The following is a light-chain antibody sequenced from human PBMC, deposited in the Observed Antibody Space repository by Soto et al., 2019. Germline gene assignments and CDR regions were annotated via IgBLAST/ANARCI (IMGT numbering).Light chain of an antibody. Sequence: DIPMTQSPSSLSASVGDRVTITCRASQGISNYLAWYQQKPGKVPKLLIYAASTLQSGVPSRFSGSGSGTDFTLTISSLQPEDVANYYCQKYNSATFTFGPGNKVDIK. CDR2: AAS. V-gene: IGKV1-27*01. J-gene: IGKJ3*01. CDR1: QGISNY. CDR3: QKYNSATFT.